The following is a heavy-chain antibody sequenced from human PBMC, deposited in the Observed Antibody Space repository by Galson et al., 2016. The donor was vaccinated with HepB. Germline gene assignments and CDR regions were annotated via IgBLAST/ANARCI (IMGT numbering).Heavy chain of an antibody. V-gene: IGHV2-5*01. CDR2: IYWNDDK. CDR3: AHCVTVARGIIMIRYFDH. Sequence: PALVKPTQTLTLTCTFSGFSVNSFGEGVAWIRQPPGKALEWLALIYWNDDKRYSPSLENRLTITKDTSENQVVLKMSNMDPVDTATYYCAHCVTVARGIIMIRYFDHWGQGTVVTVSS. D-gene: IGHD3-10*01. J-gene: IGHJ4*02. CDR1: GFSVNSFGEG.